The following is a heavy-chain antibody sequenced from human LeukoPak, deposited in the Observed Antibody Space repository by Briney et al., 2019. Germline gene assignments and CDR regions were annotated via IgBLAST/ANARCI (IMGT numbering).Heavy chain of an antibody. D-gene: IGHD6-6*01. J-gene: IGHJ3*02. V-gene: IGHV3-9*03. CDR3: AKDIGAAPLRNAFDI. Sequence: PGRSLRLSCAASGFTFDDYAMHWVRQAPGKGLEWVSGISWNSGSIGYADSVKGRFTISRDNAKNSLYLQMNSLRAEDMALYYCAKDIGAAPLRNAFDIWGQGTMVTVSS. CDR1: GFTFDDYA. CDR2: ISWNSGSI.